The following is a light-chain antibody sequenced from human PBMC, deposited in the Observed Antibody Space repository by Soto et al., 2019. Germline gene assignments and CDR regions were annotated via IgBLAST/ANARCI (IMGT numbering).Light chain of an antibody. CDR2: RDS. CDR1: NIGSKN. Sequence: SYELTQPLSVSVALGQTARITCGGNNIGSKNVHWYQQKPGQAPVLVIYRDSSRPSGIPERFSGSNSGNTATLTISRAQAGDDADYYCQVWDSSTVVFGGGTKLTVL. J-gene: IGLJ2*01. CDR3: QVWDSSTVV. V-gene: IGLV3-9*01.